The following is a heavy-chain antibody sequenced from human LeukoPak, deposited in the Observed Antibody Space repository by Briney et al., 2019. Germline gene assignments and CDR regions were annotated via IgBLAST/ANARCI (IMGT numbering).Heavy chain of an antibody. CDR2: ISGSGGST. D-gene: IGHD3-10*01. J-gene: IGHJ4*02. V-gene: IGHV3-23*01. CDR3: AKSHRGVPITLALDY. CDR1: GFTFSSYA. Sequence: PGGSLRLSCAASGFTFSSYAMSWVRQAPGKGLEWVSAISGSGGSTYYADSVKGRFTISRDNSKNTLYLQMNSLRAEDTAVYYCAKSHRGVPITLALDYWGQGTLVTVSS.